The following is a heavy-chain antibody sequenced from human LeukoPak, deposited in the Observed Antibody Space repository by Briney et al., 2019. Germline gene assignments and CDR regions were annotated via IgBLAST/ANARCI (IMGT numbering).Heavy chain of an antibody. J-gene: IGHJ4*02. CDR3: AREYCTTNNCYNWGLGY. V-gene: IGHV3-64*01. D-gene: IGHD2-2*02. CDR2: IASNGGTK. Sequence: GESLRLSCAASGFSFSTYTMRWVRQAPGKGLEYVSGIASNGGTKDYANSVKGRFTISRDNSKNTVYLQMGSLRAEDMAVYYCAREYCTTNNCYNWGLGYWGQGTLVTVSS. CDR1: GFSFSTYT.